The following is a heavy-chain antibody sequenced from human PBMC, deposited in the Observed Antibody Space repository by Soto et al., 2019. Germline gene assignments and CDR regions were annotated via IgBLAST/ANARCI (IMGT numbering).Heavy chain of an antibody. V-gene: IGHV1-69*13. CDR1: GGTFSSYA. D-gene: IGHD5-12*01. J-gene: IGHJ4*02. CDR3: ARGLLDGYKSPEYYFDY. CDR2: IIPIFGTA. Sequence: ASVKVSCKASGGTFSSYAISWVRQAPGQGLEWMGGIIPIFGTANYAQKFQGRVTITADESTSTAYMELSSLRSEDTAVYYCARGLLDGYKSPEYYFDYWGQGTLVTVSS.